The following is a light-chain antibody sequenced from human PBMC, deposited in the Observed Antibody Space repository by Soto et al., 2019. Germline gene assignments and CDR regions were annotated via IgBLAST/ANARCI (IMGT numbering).Light chain of an antibody. CDR3: SSYTSSSTLV. J-gene: IGLJ1*01. V-gene: IGLV2-14*01. CDR2: DVN. CDR1: SSDVGGYNY. Sequence: ALTQPASVSGSPGQSISISCTGTSSDVGGYNYVSWYQQHPGKAPKLMIYDVNNRPSGVSDRFSGSKSGNTASLTISGLQAEDEADYYCSSYTSSSTLVFGTGTKVTVL.